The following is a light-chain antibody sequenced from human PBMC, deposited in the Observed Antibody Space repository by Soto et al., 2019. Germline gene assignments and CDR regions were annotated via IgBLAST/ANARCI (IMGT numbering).Light chain of an antibody. J-gene: IGLJ2*01. CDR1: SGHSSYA. CDR2: LNSDGSH. V-gene: IGLV4-69*01. Sequence: QLVLTQSPSASASLGASVKLTCTLSSGHSSYAIAWHQQQPEKGPRYLMKLNSDGSHSKGDGIPDRFSGSSSGAERYLTSSSLQSEDEADYYCQTWGTGVVFGGGTKLTV. CDR3: QTWGTGVV.